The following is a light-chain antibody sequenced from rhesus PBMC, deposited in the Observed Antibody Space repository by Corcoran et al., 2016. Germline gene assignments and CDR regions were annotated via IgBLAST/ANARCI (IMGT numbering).Light chain of an antibody. Sequence: DIQMTQSPSSLSASVGDTVTITYQASQGISKYLAWYQQKPGKAPKLLIYDASTWQSGVPSRFSGSGSGTECTLTISSLQPEEFATYYCQQHNRYPLTFGGGTKVELK. CDR2: DAS. CDR3: QQHNRYPLT. J-gene: IGKJ4*01. V-gene: IGKV1-25*01. CDR1: QGISKY.